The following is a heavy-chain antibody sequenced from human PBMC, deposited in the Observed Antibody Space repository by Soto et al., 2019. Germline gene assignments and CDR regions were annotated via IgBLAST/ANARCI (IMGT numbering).Heavy chain of an antibody. Sequence: ASVKVSCKASGYTFTSHDINWVRQATGQGLEWMGWMNPNSGNTGYAQKFQGRVTMTRNTSISTAYMELSSLRSEDTAVYYCSFAPNWTYQLTRYWGRGTQVTVSS. CDR2: MNPNSGNT. J-gene: IGHJ4*02. D-gene: IGHD2-2*01. V-gene: IGHV1-8*01. CDR1: GYTFTSHD. CDR3: SFAPNWTYQLTRY.